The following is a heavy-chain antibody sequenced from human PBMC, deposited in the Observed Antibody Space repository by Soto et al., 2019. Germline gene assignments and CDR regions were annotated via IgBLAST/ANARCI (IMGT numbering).Heavy chain of an antibody. V-gene: IGHV3-33*01. CDR3: ARLYGDSPYYYYGMDV. Sequence: PGGSLRLSCAASGFTFSSYGMHWVRQAPGKGLEWVAVIWYDGSNKYYADSVKGRFTISRDNSKNTLYLQMNSLRAEDTAVYYCARLYGDSPYYYYGMDVWGQGTTVTVSS. CDR2: IWYDGSNK. J-gene: IGHJ6*02. D-gene: IGHD4-17*01. CDR1: GFTFSSYG.